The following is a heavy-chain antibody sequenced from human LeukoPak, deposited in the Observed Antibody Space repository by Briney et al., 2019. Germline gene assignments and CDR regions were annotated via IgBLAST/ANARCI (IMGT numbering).Heavy chain of an antibody. CDR1: GFTFDDYG. CDR2: IKQDGSEK. D-gene: IGHD6-19*01. Sequence: GGSLRLSCAASGFTFDDYGMSWVRQAPGKGLEWVANIKQDGSEKYYVDSVKGRFTISRDNAKNSLYLQMNSLRAEDTAVYYCARERAVGSSGWYFDYWGQGTLVTVSS. CDR3: ARERAVGSSGWYFDY. J-gene: IGHJ4*02. V-gene: IGHV3-7*01.